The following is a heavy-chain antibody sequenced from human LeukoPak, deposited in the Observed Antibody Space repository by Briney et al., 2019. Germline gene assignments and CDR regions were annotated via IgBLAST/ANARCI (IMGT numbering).Heavy chain of an antibody. CDR1: GFTVSTNY. CDR2: ISGGGGST. D-gene: IGHD2-15*01. J-gene: IGHJ5*02. CDR3: AKDHRVGQLLLLP. Sequence: GGSLRLSCAASGFTVSTNYMSWVRQAPGKGLEWVSTISGGGGSTYYADSVKGRFTISRDNSKNTLYLQMNNLRAGDAAVYYCAKDHRVGQLLLLPWGQGTLVTVSS. V-gene: IGHV3-23*01.